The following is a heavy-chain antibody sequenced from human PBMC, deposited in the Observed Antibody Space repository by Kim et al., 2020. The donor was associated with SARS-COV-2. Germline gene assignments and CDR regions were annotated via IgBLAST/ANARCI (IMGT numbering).Heavy chain of an antibody. J-gene: IGHJ4*02. CDR3: ARTRWGVSEPHFDY. CDR1: GFSFVDYA. D-gene: IGHD3-10*01. Sequence: GGSLRLSCAASGFSFVDYAMAWVRQAPGKGLEWVSSISWNSGSIGYADSVKGRFTISRDNAKNSLYVQMNSLRAEDTAFYYCARTRWGVSEPHFDYWGQGTLVTVSS. V-gene: IGHV3-9*01. CDR2: ISWNSGSI.